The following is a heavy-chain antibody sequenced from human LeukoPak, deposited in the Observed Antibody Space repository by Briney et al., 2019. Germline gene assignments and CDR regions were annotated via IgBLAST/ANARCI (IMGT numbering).Heavy chain of an antibody. Sequence: SETPSLTCTVSGGSISTYYWSWIRQPPGKGLEWIGYIYYSGSTNYNPSLKSRVTISVDTSKNQFSLKLSSVTAADPAVYYCASPPVWEPYLTAFDIWGQGTMVTVSS. V-gene: IGHV4-59*12. J-gene: IGHJ3*02. CDR3: ASPPVWEPYLTAFDI. D-gene: IGHD1-26*01. CDR1: GGSISTYY. CDR2: IYYSGST.